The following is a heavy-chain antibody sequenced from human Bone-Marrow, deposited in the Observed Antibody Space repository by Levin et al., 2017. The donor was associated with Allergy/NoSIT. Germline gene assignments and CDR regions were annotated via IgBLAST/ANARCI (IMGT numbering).Heavy chain of an antibody. Sequence: PGGSLRLSCAASGFIFNNYWMGWVRQAPGKGLEWVANIKQDGSEKYYVDSVKGRFTISRDNAKNSLFLQMNSLRVEDTAVYYCAKPPRTVGAPNWFDPWGQGTLVTVSS. CDR3: AKPPRTVGAPNWFDP. V-gene: IGHV3-7*01. D-gene: IGHD1-26*01. CDR1: GFIFNNYW. CDR2: IKQDGSEK. J-gene: IGHJ5*02.